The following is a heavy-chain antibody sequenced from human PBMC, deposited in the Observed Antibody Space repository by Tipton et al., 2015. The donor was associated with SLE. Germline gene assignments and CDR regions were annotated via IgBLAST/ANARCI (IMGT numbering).Heavy chain of an antibody. Sequence: TLSLTCTVSDGSIRSTNYYWGWIRQPPGKGLEWIGSIFYTGSTYYNPSLKSRLTISVDTPKNQFSLKMRSVTAADTAVYYCARGLTVTTNPYFDLWGRGTLVTVSS. CDR2: IFYTGST. J-gene: IGHJ2*01. CDR1: DGSIRSTNYY. D-gene: IGHD4-17*01. CDR3: ARGLTVTTNPYFDL. V-gene: IGHV4-39*07.